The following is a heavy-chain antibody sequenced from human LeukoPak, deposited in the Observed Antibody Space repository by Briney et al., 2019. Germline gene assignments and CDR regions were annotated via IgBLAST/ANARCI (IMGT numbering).Heavy chain of an antibody. CDR2: IRSKAYGGTT. J-gene: IGHJ3*02. CDR3: VCGELRPRLDAFDI. V-gene: IGHV3-49*03. D-gene: IGHD1-26*01. CDR1: GFTFGDYA. Sequence: GGSLRLSCTASGFTFGDYAMSWFRQAPGKGLEWVGFIRSKAYGGTTEYAASVKGRFTISRDDSKSIAYLQMNSLKTEDTAVYYCVCGELRPRLDAFDIWGQGTMVTVSS.